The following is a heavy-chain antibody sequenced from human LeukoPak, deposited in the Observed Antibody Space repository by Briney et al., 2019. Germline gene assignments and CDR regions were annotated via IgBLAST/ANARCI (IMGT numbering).Heavy chain of an antibody. J-gene: IGHJ3*02. D-gene: IGHD5-24*01. CDR1: GGSISSYY. CDR3: ARLGRARRDGYNHDAFDI. V-gene: IGHV4-59*12. CDR2: IYYSGST. Sequence: SETLSLTCTVSGGSISSYYWSWIRQPPGKGLEWIGYIYYSGSTNYNPSLKSRVTISVDTSKNQFSLKLSSVTAADTAVYYCARLGRARRDGYNHDAFDIWGQGTMVTVSS.